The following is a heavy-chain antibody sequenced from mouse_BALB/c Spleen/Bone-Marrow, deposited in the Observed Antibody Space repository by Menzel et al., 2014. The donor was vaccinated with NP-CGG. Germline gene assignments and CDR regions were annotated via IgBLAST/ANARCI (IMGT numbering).Heavy chain of an antibody. CDR1: GFSLTGYG. J-gene: IGHJ4*01. Sequence: VNLVESGPGLVAPSQSLAITCTVPGFSLTGYGVKWVRQPPGKGLEWLGEMWGDGSTDYNSALKSRLSISKDNSKSQVFLKMNSLQTDDTARYYCARDYGTGAMDYWGQGTSVTVSS. D-gene: IGHD1-1*01. V-gene: IGHV2-6-7*01. CDR2: MWGDGST. CDR3: ARDYGTGAMDY.